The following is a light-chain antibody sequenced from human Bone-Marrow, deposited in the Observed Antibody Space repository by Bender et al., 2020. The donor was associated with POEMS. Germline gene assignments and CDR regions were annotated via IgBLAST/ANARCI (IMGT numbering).Light chain of an antibody. CDR3: SSYTSSSSPYV. CDR2: DVS. Sequence: QSALTQPASVSGSPGQSITIPCTGTSSDVGGYNYVSWYQQHPGKAPKLIIFDVSHRPPGVSNRFSGSKSGNTASLTVYGVQVEDEADYYCSSYTSSSSPYVFGAGTKVTVL. V-gene: IGLV2-14*03. J-gene: IGLJ1*01. CDR1: SSDVGGYNY.